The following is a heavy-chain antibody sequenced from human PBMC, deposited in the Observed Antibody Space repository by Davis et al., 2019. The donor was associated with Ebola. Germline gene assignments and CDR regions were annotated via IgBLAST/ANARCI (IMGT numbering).Heavy chain of an antibody. Sequence: PSETLSLTCAVYGGSFSGYYWSWIRQPPGKGLEWIGEINHSGSTNYNPSLKSRVTISVDTSKNQFSLKLSSVTAADTAVYYCARDSSGGSGWFDPWGQGTLVTVSS. D-gene: IGHD6-19*01. CDR3: ARDSSGGSGWFDP. CDR1: GGSFSGYY. J-gene: IGHJ5*02. CDR2: INHSGST. V-gene: IGHV4-34*01.